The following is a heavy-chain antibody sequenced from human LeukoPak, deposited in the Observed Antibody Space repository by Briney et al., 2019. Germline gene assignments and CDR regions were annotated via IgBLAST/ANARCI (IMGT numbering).Heavy chain of an antibody. CDR1: GYSISSGYY. V-gene: IGHV4-61*02. D-gene: IGHD2-15*01. Sequence: PSETLSLTCTVSGYSISSGYYWSWIRQPAGKGLEWIGRISTIGSTNYNPSLNSRVTISIDTSKNQFSLKLSSVTAADTAAYYCARDGCGGSCFHYYYYMDVWGKGTTVTISS. J-gene: IGHJ6*03. CDR3: ARDGCGGSCFHYYYYMDV. CDR2: ISTIGST.